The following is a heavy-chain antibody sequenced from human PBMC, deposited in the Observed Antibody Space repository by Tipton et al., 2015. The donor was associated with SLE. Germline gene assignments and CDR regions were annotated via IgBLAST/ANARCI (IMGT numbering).Heavy chain of an antibody. Sequence: TLSLTCAVSGGSISSGGYSWSWIRQPPGKGLEWIGYIYHSGSTNYNPSLKSRVTISVDTSKNQFSLKLSSVTAADTAVYYCARGRVQGNWFDPWGQGTLVTVSS. V-gene: IGHV4-30-2*01. CDR3: ARGRVQGNWFDP. CDR2: IYHSGST. J-gene: IGHJ5*02. CDR1: GGSISSGGYS.